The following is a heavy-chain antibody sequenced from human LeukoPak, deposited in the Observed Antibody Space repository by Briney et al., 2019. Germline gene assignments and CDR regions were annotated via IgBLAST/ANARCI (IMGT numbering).Heavy chain of an antibody. J-gene: IGHJ4*02. D-gene: IGHD6-13*01. CDR3: ARAPSRGRYSSSWYGGASDY. V-gene: IGHV3-7*01. Sequence: PGGSLRLSCAASGFTFSSYWMSWVRQAPGKGLEWVANINQDGSEKYYVDSVKGRFTISRDSAKDSLYLQMNSLRAEDTAVYYCARAPSRGRYSSSWYGGASDYWGQGTLVTVSS. CDR2: INQDGSEK. CDR1: GFTFSSYW.